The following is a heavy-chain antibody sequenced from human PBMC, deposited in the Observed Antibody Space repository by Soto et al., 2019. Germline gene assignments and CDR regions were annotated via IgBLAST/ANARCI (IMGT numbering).Heavy chain of an antibody. V-gene: IGHV1-8*01. D-gene: IGHD6-13*01. J-gene: IGHJ4*02. Sequence: QVQLVQSGAEVKKPGASVKVSCKASGYTFTSYDINWVRQATGQGLEWMGWMNPNSGNTGYAQKFQGRVTMTRTTSISTAYMELSSLRSEDTAVYYWAREHSSSWRFDSWGQGTLVTVSS. CDR3: AREHSSSWRFDS. CDR2: MNPNSGNT. CDR1: GYTFTSYD.